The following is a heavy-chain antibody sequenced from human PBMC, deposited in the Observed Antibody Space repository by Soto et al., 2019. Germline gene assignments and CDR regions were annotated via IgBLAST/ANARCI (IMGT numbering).Heavy chain of an antibody. V-gene: IGHV3-23*01. CDR3: AKGPPSDLDTAMVNFDY. CDR2: ISGSGGST. CDR1: GFTFSSYA. J-gene: IGHJ4*02. D-gene: IGHD5-18*01. Sequence: GGSLRLSCAASGFTFSSYAMSWVRQAPGKGLEWVSAISGSGGSTYYADSVKGRFTISRDNSKNTLYLQMNSLRAEDTAVYYCAKGPPSDLDTAMVNFDYWGQGTLVTVSS.